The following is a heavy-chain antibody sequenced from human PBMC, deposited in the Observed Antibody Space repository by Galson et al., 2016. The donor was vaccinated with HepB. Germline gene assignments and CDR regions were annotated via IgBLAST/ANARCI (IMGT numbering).Heavy chain of an antibody. Sequence: QSGAEVKKPGESLRISCKGSEYSFTSYWINWVRQMPGKGLEWMGKIDPSDSSTNYSPSFQGHVTITADKSTNTAYLQCNSLKDSATAIYYCAKRASTGWYLSSYGRGQGTRVNVFS. CDR1: EYSFTSYW. J-gene: IGHJ4*02. CDR3: AKRASTGWYLSSYG. V-gene: IGHV5-10-1*01. CDR2: IDPSDSST. D-gene: IGHD6-19*01.